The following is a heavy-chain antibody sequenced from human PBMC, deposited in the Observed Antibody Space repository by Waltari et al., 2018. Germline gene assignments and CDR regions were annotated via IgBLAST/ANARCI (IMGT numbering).Heavy chain of an antibody. Sequence: EVQLVESGGVVVQPGGSLRLSCAASGFTFDDYTMHWVRQAPGKGLEWVSLISWDGGSTYYADPVKGRFTISRDNSKNSLYLQMNSLRTEDTALYYCAKDSEGSGSYDYWGQGTLVTVSS. CDR3: AKDSEGSGSYDY. D-gene: IGHD3-10*01. CDR1: GFTFDDYT. V-gene: IGHV3-43*01. CDR2: ISWDGGST. J-gene: IGHJ4*02.